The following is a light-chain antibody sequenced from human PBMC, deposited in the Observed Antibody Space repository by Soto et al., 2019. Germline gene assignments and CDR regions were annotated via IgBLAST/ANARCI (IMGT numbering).Light chain of an antibody. CDR3: QQYNSYSKMYT. V-gene: IGKV1-5*03. Sequence: DIQMTQSPSTLSASVGDRVTITCRASQSISSWLAWYQQKPGKAPKLLIYKASSLESGVPSRFSGSGSGTEFTVTISSLQPDDFATYYCQQYNSYSKMYTFGQGTKLEIK. CDR1: QSISSW. CDR2: KAS. J-gene: IGKJ2*01.